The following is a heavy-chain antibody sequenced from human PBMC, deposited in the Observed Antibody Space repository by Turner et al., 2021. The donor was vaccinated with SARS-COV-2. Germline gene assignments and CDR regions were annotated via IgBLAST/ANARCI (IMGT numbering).Heavy chain of an antibody. CDR2: IYYSGNT. CDR1: GGSITKNYDY. V-gene: IGHV4-39*01. J-gene: IGHJ4*02. CDR3: ARLPERYFFDY. Sequence: LQLQESGPGLVKPSETLSLTCTVSGGSITKNYDYWGWIRQPPGKGLEWIGSIYYSGNTYYNTSLKSRVTISVDTSKSQFSLKLSSVTAADTAVYYCARLPERYFFDYWGQGALVTVSS.